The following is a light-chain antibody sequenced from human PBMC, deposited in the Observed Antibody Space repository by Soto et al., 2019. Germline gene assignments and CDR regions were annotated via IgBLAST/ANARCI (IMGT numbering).Light chain of an antibody. CDR1: QTVNSDY. V-gene: IGKV3-20*01. J-gene: IGKJ1*01. CDR2: ATS. CDR3: QQYGSSPPWT. Sequence: ELVLTQSPGTLSFSPGETATLSRRSSQTVNSDYLAWFQQRPGQAPRLLIFATSRRATDIPDRFSGSGSGTDFTLAIRRLEPEDFAVYYCQQYGSSPPWTFGQGTKVDI.